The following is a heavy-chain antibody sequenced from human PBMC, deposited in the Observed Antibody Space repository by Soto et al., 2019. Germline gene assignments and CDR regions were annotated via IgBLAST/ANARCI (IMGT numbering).Heavy chain of an antibody. CDR2: IFSNDEK. CDR3: ARMWDRSEHYYYYGMDV. Sequence: QVTLKESGPVLVKPTETLTLTCTVSGFSLTNTRMGVSWIRQPPGKALDWLAHIFSNDEKSYSPSLKSRLTISKDTSKSKVVLTMTNMDPVDTATYYCARMWDRSEHYYYYGMDVWGQGTTVTVSS. V-gene: IGHV2-26*01. CDR1: GFSLTNTRMG. J-gene: IGHJ6*02. D-gene: IGHD1-26*01.